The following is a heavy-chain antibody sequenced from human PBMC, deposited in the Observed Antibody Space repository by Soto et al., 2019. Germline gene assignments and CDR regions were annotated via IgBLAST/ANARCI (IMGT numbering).Heavy chain of an antibody. J-gene: IGHJ4*02. V-gene: IGHV3-11*01. D-gene: IGHD5-12*01. Sequence: QVQLVESGGGLVKPGGSLRLSCAASGFTFSNYYMSWIRQAPGKGLEGVSYISSSTNIIHYADSVKGRFTISRDNSKNTLCLQINSLRVEDTAFYYCARVPSRDGYNFEYWGQGTLVTVSS. CDR1: GFTFSNYY. CDR2: ISSSTNII. CDR3: ARVPSRDGYNFEY.